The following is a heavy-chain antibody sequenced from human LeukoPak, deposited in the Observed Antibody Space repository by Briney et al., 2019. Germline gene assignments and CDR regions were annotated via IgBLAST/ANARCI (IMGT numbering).Heavy chain of an antibody. J-gene: IGHJ4*02. V-gene: IGHV3-23*01. Sequence: GGSLRLSCAASGFTFSSYGMSWVRQAPGKGLEWVSAISGSGGSTYYADSVKGRFTISRDNSKNTLYLQMNSLRAEDTAVYYCAKDLRAVGSTPPLDYWGQGTLVTVSS. CDR2: ISGSGGST. D-gene: IGHD1-26*01. CDR1: GFTFSSYG. CDR3: AKDLRAVGSTPPLDY.